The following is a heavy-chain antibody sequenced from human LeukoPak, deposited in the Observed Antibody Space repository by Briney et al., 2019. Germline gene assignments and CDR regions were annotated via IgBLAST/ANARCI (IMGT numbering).Heavy chain of an antibody. D-gene: IGHD3-22*01. J-gene: IGHJ5*02. CDR3: ARDARYYDSSGYYYWFDP. Sequence: SETLSLTCTVSGGSISSYYWSWLRQPPGKGLEWIGYIYYSGSTNYNPSLKGRVTISVDTSKNQFSLKLSSVTAADTVVYYCARDARYYDSSGYYYWFDPWGQGTLVTVSS. CDR1: GGSISSYY. V-gene: IGHV4-59*01. CDR2: IYYSGST.